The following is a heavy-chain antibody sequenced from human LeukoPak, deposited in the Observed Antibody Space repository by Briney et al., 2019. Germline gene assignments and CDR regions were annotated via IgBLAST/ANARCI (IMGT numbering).Heavy chain of an antibody. CDR1: GFTVSSNY. Sequence: PGGSLRLSCAASGFTVSSNYMSWVRQAPGKGLEWVSVIYSGGSTYYADSVKGRFTISRDNSKSTLYLQMNSLRAEDTAVYYCAKRGDGDKTAFDYWGQGTLVTVSS. CDR3: AKRGDGDKTAFDY. J-gene: IGHJ4*02. D-gene: IGHD4-17*01. V-gene: IGHV3-53*01. CDR2: IYSGGST.